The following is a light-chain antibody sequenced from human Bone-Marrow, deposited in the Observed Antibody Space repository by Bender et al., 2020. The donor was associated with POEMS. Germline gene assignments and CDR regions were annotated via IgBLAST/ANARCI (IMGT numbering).Light chain of an antibody. CDR1: YIGSKS. CDR3: QVWDSRSDQVI. J-gene: IGLJ2*01. V-gene: IGLV3-21*02. CDR2: DDS. Sequence: SYVLTQPPSVSVAPGQTARITCGGNYIGSKSVHWYQQRPGQAPVLVVFDDSDRPSGIPERFSGSNSGNTATLTLSRVEAGDEADYYCQVWDSRSDQVIFGGGTKLTVL.